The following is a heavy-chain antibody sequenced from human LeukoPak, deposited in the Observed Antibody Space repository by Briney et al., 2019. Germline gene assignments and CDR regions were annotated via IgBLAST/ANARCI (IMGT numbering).Heavy chain of an antibody. D-gene: IGHD5-18*01. CDR2: ISYDGVSK. CDR1: GFTFISYA. Sequence: PGGSLRLSCAASGFTFISYAIHWVRQVPGKGLEWVALISYDGVSKYYSDSVKGRFTISRDNSKNTLYLQMDYLRGEDTAIYYCARLTETAPNYYFAVDVWGQGTTVTVSS. V-gene: IGHV3-30-3*01. J-gene: IGHJ6*02. CDR3: ARLTETAPNYYFAVDV.